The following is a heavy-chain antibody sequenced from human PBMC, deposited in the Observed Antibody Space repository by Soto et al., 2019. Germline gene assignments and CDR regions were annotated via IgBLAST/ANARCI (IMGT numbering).Heavy chain of an antibody. CDR1: GGSISSGGYS. D-gene: IGHD2-21*02. CDR3: ARLALVTRIFDY. J-gene: IGHJ4*02. CDR2: VYHSGNP. Sequence: QLQLQESGSGLVKPSQTLSLTCAVSGGSISSGGYSWSWIRQPPGEGLEWIGYVYHSGNPYYNPSLKGRVTISLDRSKNQFSLELGSVTAADTAVYYCARLALVTRIFDYWGQGTLVTVSS. V-gene: IGHV4-30-2*01.